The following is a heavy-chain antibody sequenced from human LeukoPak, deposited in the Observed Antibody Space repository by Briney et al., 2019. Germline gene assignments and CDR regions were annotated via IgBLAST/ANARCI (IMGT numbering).Heavy chain of an antibody. CDR2: ISGSGGST. V-gene: IGHV3-23*01. D-gene: IGHD3-22*01. CDR1: GFTFSSYP. Sequence: GGSLRLSCAASGFTFSSYPMTWVRQAPGKGLQWVSTISGSGGSTFYADSVKGRFTISRDNSKSTLYLQMNSLRAEDTALYYCAKYFDSSGYPNPIFDYWGQGTLVTVSS. J-gene: IGHJ4*02. CDR3: AKYFDSSGYPNPIFDY.